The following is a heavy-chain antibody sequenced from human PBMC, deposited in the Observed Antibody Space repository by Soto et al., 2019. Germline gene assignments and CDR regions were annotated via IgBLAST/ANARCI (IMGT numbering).Heavy chain of an antibody. J-gene: IGHJ1*01. D-gene: IGHD3-22*01. CDR1: GFSFRSYC. CDR2: ISYDGSIK. CDR3: AKDRGSYYYDPRDS. Sequence: RLPCAASGFSFRSYCMHCVCQAPGKGLEWVAVISYDGSIKYYADSVKGQFAITRDNSKNTLYLQMNSLRAEDTAVYYCAKDRGSYYYDPRDSWGQGTLVTVSS. V-gene: IGHV3-30*18.